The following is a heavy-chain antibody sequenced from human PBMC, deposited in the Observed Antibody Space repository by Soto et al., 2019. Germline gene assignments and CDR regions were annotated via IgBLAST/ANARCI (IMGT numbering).Heavy chain of an antibody. CDR1: GYNFTSYD. Sequence: QVQLVQSGAEVKKPGASVKVSCKASGYNFTSYDINWVRQATGQGFEYLGWMNPNSGNTGYVKKFQGRVTMTRDTSMSTAYMELSILRSEDTAVDYCARGIKYGDYSRWFDPWGPGTLVTVSS. V-gene: IGHV1-8*01. J-gene: IGHJ5*02. CDR2: MNPNSGNT. CDR3: ARGIKYGDYSRWFDP. D-gene: IGHD4-17*01.